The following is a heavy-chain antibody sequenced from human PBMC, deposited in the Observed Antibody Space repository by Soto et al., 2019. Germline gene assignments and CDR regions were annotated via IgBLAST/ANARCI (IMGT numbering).Heavy chain of an antibody. V-gene: IGHV3-33*01. D-gene: IGHD3-10*01. CDR2: IWYDGSNK. CDR3: ARDLHRYYYGSGPPGGRGSY. CDR1: GFTFSSYG. Sequence: GGSLRLSCAASGFTFSSYGMHWVRQAPGKGLEWVAVIWYDGSNKYYADSVKGRFTISRDNSKNTLYLQMNSLRAEDTAVYYCARDLHRYYYGSGPPGGRGSYWGQGTLVTVSS. J-gene: IGHJ4*02.